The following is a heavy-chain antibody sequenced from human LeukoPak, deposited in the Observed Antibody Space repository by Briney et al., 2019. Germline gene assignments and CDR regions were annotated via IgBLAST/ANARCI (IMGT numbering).Heavy chain of an antibody. CDR3: ARDQGRATWFDP. J-gene: IGHJ5*02. CDR1: GGSITSYY. Sequence: SETLSLTCTVSGGSITSYYWHWIRQPPGKGLEWIGYIYYSGSTNYNPSLKSRVTISVDTSRNQFSLKLHSVTAADTAVYYCARDQGRATWFDPWGQGTAVTVSS. V-gene: IGHV4-59*01. CDR2: IYYSGST.